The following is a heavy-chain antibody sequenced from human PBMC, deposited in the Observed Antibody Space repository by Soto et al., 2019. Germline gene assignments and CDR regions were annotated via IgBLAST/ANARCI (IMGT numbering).Heavy chain of an antibody. CDR2: INPYSGGT. V-gene: IGHV1-2*04. CDR1: GYTFSGSF. Sequence: GASVKVSCKASGYTFSGSFIHWVRQAPGQGLEWMGWINPYSGGTNYAQKFQAWVTMTRDMSITTAYMELSRLRSDDTAVYYCARNLEQQLTKHYYYYGMDVWGQGTTATV. D-gene: IGHD6-13*01. J-gene: IGHJ6*02. CDR3: ARNLEQQLTKHYYYYGMDV.